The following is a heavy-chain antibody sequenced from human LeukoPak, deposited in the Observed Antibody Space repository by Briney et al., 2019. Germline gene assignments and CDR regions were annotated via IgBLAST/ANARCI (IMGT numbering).Heavy chain of an antibody. CDR2: FDPEDGET. CDR1: GYTLTELS. Sequence: ASVKVSCKVSGYTLTELSMHWVRQAPGKGLGWMGGFDPEDGETIYAQKFQGRVTMTEDTSTDTAYMELSSLRSEDTAVYYCATRAGYCSGGSCLPHNGFDPWGQGTLVTVSS. J-gene: IGHJ5*02. CDR3: ATRAGYCSGGSCLPHNGFDP. D-gene: IGHD2-15*01. V-gene: IGHV1-24*01.